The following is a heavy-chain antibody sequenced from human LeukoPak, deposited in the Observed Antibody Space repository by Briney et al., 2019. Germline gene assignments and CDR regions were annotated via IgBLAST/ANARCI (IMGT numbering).Heavy chain of an antibody. CDR1: GFTFGSHW. D-gene: IGHD5-24*01. J-gene: IGHJ4*02. CDR2: IKPDGSAK. Sequence: GGSLRLSCAASGFTFGSHWMSWVRQAPGKGLEWVANIKPDGSAKYYVDSVKGRFTISRDNAKNSPYLQMNSLRVEDTAVYNCAREPWGYSYIDYWGRGTLVTVSS. CDR3: AREPWGYSYIDY. V-gene: IGHV3-7*03.